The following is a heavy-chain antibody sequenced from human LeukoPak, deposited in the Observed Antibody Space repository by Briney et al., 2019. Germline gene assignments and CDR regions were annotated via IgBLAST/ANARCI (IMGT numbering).Heavy chain of an antibody. V-gene: IGHV4-34*01. CDR3: ARETYCTNTSCPIGDHFDY. CDR1: GGSFSGYY. Sequence: SETLSLTCAVYGGSFSGYYWSWIRQPPGKGLEWIGEINHSGSTNYNPSLKSRVTISVDTSKNQFSLKLSSVTAADTAVYYCARETYCTNTSCPIGDHFDYWGKGTLVTVSS. J-gene: IGHJ4*02. D-gene: IGHD2-2*01. CDR2: INHSGST.